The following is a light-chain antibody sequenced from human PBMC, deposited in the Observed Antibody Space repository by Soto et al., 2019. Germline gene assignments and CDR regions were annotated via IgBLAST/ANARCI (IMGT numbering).Light chain of an antibody. Sequence: QSALTQPPSASGSRGQSVTISCTGTSSDVGGYNYVSWYQQHPGKAPKLMIYEVSKRPSGVPDRFSGSKSGNTASLTVSGLQPEDEDDYYCSSYAGSSNLGVFGGGTQLTVL. CDR1: SSDVGGYNY. J-gene: IGLJ3*02. CDR2: EVS. V-gene: IGLV2-8*01. CDR3: SSYAGSSNLGV.